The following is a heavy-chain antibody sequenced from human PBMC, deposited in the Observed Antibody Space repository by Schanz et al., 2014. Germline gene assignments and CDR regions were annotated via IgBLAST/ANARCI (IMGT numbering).Heavy chain of an antibody. CDR3: ARGIITMVRGGDVGAFDI. CDR2: ISYDGSSK. D-gene: IGHD3-10*01. CDR1: GFTFSSYA. Sequence: QVQLVESGGGVVQPGRSLRLSCAASGFTFSSYAMHWVRQAPGKGLEWVALISYDGSSKNHADSVQGRFTISRDNSKNALYLQMDSLRADDTAVYYCARGIITMVRGGDVGAFDIWGQGTMVTVSS. V-gene: IGHV3-33*01. J-gene: IGHJ3*02.